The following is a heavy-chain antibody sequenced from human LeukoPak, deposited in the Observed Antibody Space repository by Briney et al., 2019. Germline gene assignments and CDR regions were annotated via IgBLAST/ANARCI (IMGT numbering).Heavy chain of an antibody. D-gene: IGHD4-17*01. J-gene: IGHJ4*02. CDR3: AREMTTVTTLEY. CDR1: GFTFSSYW. CDR2: TKEDGSEK. Sequence: GGSLRLSCAASGFTFSSYWMSWVRPAPGQGLEWVANTKEDGSEKYYVDSVKGRFPISRDNAKNSLYLQMNSRRAEDTAVYYCAREMTTVTTLEYWGQGTLVTVSS. V-gene: IGHV3-7*05.